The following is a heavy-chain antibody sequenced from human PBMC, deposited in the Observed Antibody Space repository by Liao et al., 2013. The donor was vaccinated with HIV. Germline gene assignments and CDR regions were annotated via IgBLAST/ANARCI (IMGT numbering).Heavy chain of an antibody. D-gene: IGHD3-10*01. V-gene: IGHV4-39*07. Sequence: QLQLQESGPGLVKPSETLSLTCTVSGGSISSGPYYLGWIRQSPGTGLEWIATVYYYTGNTDSNPSLKSRVSMSVDASRNQFSLKVRSVTAADTAIYYCARDPRRGLFYFDLWGPGTQVTVSS. CDR3: ARDPRRGLFYFDL. CDR1: GGSISSGPYY. J-gene: IGHJ4*02. CDR2: VYYYTGNT.